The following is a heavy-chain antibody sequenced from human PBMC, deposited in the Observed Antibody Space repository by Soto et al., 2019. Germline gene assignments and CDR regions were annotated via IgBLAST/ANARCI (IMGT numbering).Heavy chain of an antibody. D-gene: IGHD3-16*01. CDR1: GFTFTPYA. CDR3: AKFPGGTFNQWYFHY. CDR2: ITGGVGVT. V-gene: IGHV3-23*01. Sequence: EVQLLESGGGLVQPGGSLRLSCAASGFTFTPYAMTWVRQAPGKGLEWVSVITGGVGVTYYADSVKGRFTISRDNSKDTLYLQMNNLRAEDTAVYYCAKFPGGTFNQWYFHYWGQGTLVTVSS. J-gene: IGHJ4*02.